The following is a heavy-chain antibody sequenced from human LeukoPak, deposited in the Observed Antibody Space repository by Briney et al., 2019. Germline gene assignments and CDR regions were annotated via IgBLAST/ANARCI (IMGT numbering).Heavy chain of an antibody. CDR1: GFPLSNYA. V-gene: IGHV3-23*01. CDR2: ISGSGGYT. Sequence: GGSLRLSCAATGFPLSNYAMSWVRQAPGKGLEWVSGISGSGGYTDHADFVKGRFTISRDNSKNSLYLQMNSLRAEDTALYYCAKDRGGSSQLGDAFDVWGHGTMVTVSS. J-gene: IGHJ3*01. D-gene: IGHD2-15*01. CDR3: AKDRGGSSQLGDAFDV.